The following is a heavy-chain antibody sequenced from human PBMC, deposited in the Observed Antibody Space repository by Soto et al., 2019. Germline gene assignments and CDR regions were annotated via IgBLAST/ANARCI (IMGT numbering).Heavy chain of an antibody. V-gene: IGHV3-48*01. CDR2: ISSSSSTI. CDR3: ARLKLGKSDYMDV. CDR1: GFTLSSYS. Sequence: EVQLVESGGGLVQPGGSLRLSCAASGFTLSSYSMNWVRQAPGKGLEWVSYISSSSSTIYYADSVKGRFTISRDNAKNSLYLQMNSLRAEDTAVYYCARLKLGKSDYMDVWGKGTTVTVSS. J-gene: IGHJ6*03.